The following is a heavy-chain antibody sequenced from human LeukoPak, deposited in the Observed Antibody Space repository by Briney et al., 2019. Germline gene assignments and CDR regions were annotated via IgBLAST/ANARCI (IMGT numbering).Heavy chain of an antibody. Sequence: GGSLRLSCAASALTFSDYSMNWVRQAPGKGLEWISYISSNGSTIYYAASVKGRFTISRDNAKNSLYLQMTRLRAEDTAVYYCARALRGYSGYSDYWGQGSLVTVSS. CDR1: ALTFSDYS. V-gene: IGHV3-48*01. J-gene: IGHJ4*02. CDR3: ARALRGYSGYSDY. CDR2: ISSNGSTI. D-gene: IGHD5-12*01.